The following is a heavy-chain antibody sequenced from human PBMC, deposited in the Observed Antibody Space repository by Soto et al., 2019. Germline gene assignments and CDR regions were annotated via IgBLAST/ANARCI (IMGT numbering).Heavy chain of an antibody. CDR1: GGSISSYY. CDR2: IYYSGST. J-gene: IGHJ4*02. V-gene: IGHV4-59*01. CDR3: AAGIAVAGVHY. Sequence: QVQLQESGPGLVKPSETLSLTCTVSGGSISSYYWSWIRQPPGKGLEWIGYIYYSGSTNYNPSLKSRVTISVDTSKNQFSLKLSSVTAEDTAVYYCAAGIAVAGVHYWGQGTLVTVSS. D-gene: IGHD6-19*01.